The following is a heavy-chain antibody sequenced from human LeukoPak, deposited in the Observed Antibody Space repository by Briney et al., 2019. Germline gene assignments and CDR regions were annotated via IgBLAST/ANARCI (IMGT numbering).Heavy chain of an antibody. CDR2: INTDGSST. Sequence: PGGSLRLSCAASGFTFSSYWMHWVRQTPGKGLVWVSRINTDGSSTTYADSVKGRFTISRDNAKNTLFLQMNSLRAEDTAVYYCARAVEGYYGTGHPFDYWGQGTLVPVSS. J-gene: IGHJ4*02. V-gene: IGHV3-74*01. D-gene: IGHD3-10*01. CDR3: ARAVEGYYGTGHPFDY. CDR1: GFTFSSYW.